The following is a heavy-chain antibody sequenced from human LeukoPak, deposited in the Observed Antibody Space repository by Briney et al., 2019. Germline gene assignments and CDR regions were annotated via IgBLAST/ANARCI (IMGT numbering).Heavy chain of an antibody. CDR3: ARDDHIAAAAFDL. Sequence: ASVKVSCKASGYTFTSYDINWVRQAPGQGLEWMGWINPNSGGTNYAQKFQGRVTMTRDTSISTAYMELSRLRSDDTAVYYCARDDHIAAAAFDLWGRGTLVTVSS. CDR1: GYTFTSYD. D-gene: IGHD6-13*01. J-gene: IGHJ2*01. CDR2: INPNSGGT. V-gene: IGHV1-2*02.